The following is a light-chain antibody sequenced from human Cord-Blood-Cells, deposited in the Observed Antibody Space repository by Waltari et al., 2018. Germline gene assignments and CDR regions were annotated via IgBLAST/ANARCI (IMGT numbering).Light chain of an antibody. J-gene: IGKJ4*01. Sequence: EIVMTQSPATLSVSPGERATLSCRASQSVSSNLAWYQQKPGQAPRLLIYGASTRATGIPARFSGSVSGTEFTLTISSLQSEDFAVYYCQQYNNGPLTVGGGTKVEIK. CDR1: QSVSSN. CDR2: GAS. V-gene: IGKV3-15*01. CDR3: QQYNNGPLT.